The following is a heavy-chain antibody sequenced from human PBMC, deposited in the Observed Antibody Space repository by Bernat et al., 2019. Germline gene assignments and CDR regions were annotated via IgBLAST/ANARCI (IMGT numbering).Heavy chain of an antibody. Sequence: QLQLQESGPGLVKPSETLSLTCTVSGGSISRSSYYWGWIRQPPGKGLEWIGSIYYSGSTYYNPSLKSRVTISVDTSKNQFSLKLSSVTAADTAVYYCARRSDLWENYWFDPWGQGTLVTVSS. CDR3: ARRSDLWENYWFDP. D-gene: IGHD1-26*01. CDR1: GGSISRSSYY. CDR2: IYYSGST. V-gene: IGHV4-39*01. J-gene: IGHJ5*02.